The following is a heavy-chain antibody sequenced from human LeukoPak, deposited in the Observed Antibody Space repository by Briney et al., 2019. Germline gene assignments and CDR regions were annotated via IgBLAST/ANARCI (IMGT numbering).Heavy chain of an antibody. D-gene: IGHD5-24*01. CDR3: ARRGEMAAKAFDH. Sequence: GESLKISCKGSGCSFTSYWIGWVRQMPGKGLEWMGVIYPGDSDTRYSPSFQGQVTISADKSISTAYLQWSSLKSSDTAMYYCARRGEMAAKAFDHWGQGTLVTVSS. V-gene: IGHV5-51*01. CDR2: IYPGDSDT. J-gene: IGHJ4*02. CDR1: GCSFTSYW.